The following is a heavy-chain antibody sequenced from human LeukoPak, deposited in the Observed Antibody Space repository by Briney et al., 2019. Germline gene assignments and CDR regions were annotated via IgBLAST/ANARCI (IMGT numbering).Heavy chain of an antibody. CDR3: ARGRDDTAMVHWYFDL. CDR2: INHSGST. J-gene: IGHJ2*01. Sequence: SETLSLTCAVYGGSFSGYYWSWIRQPPGKGLEWIGEINHSGSTNYNPSLKSRVTISVDTSKTQFSLKLSSVTAADTTVYYCARGRDDTAMVHWYFDLWGRGTLVTVSS. D-gene: IGHD5-18*01. CDR1: GGSFSGYY. V-gene: IGHV4-34*01.